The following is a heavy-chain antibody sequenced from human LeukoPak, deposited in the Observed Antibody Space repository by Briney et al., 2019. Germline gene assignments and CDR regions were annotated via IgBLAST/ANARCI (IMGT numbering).Heavy chain of an antibody. CDR2: ISGSGGST. V-gene: IGHV3-23*01. J-gene: IGHJ4*02. D-gene: IGHD6-19*01. CDR3: AKDLYRSSGAVQWLVILSRGPYDY. CDR1: GFTFSSYG. Sequence: GGSLRLSCAASGFTFSSYGMSWVRQAPGKGLEWVSAISGSGGSTYYADSVKGRFTISRDNSKNTLYLQMNSLRAEDTAVYYCAKDLYRSSGAVQWLVILSRGPYDYWGQGTLVTVSS.